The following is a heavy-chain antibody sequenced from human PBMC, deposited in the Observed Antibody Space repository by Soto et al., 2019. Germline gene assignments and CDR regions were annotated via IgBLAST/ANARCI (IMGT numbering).Heavy chain of an antibody. V-gene: IGHV5-10-1*01. CDR2: IDPSDSYT. CDR3: ARLRYCSGGSCYSHFDY. CDR1: GYSFTTYW. J-gene: IGHJ4*02. Sequence: EVQLVQSVAEVKKPGESLRISCKGSGYSFTTYWISWVRQMPGKGLEWMGRIDPSDSYTNYSPSFQGHVTISADRSISTAYLQWSSLKASDTAMYYCARLRYCSGGSCYSHFDYWGQGTLVTVSS. D-gene: IGHD2-15*01.